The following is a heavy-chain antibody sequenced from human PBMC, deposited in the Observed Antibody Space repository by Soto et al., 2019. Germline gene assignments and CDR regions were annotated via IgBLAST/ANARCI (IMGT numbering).Heavy chain of an antibody. V-gene: IGHV4-30-4*01. CDR1: GGSISSGEYY. D-gene: IGHD4-17*01. CDR3: ARALRSIDWFDP. CDR2: IYYSGST. Sequence: QVQLQESGPGLVKPSQTLSLTCTVSGGSISSGEYYWSWIRQPPGKGLEWIGYIYYSGSTYYNPSLKSRVTISVDTYTNQFSLKLSSVTAADTAVYYCARALRSIDWFDPWGQGTLVTVSS. J-gene: IGHJ5*02.